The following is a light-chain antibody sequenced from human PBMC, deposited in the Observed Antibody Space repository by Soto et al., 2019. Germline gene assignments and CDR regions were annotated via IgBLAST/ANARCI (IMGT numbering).Light chain of an antibody. CDR2: AAS. J-gene: IGKJ2*01. Sequence: EIVMTQSPATLSVSPGERATLSCRASQSVSSSLAWYQQKPGQAPGLLIYAASTRATGIPARFSGSGSGTEFTLTISSLQSEDFGLYYCHQHNNWPYTFGQGTKLEIK. V-gene: IGKV3-15*01. CDR1: QSVSSS. CDR3: HQHNNWPYT.